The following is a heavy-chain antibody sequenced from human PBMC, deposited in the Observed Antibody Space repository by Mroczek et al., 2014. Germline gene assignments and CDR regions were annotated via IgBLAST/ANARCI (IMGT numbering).Heavy chain of an antibody. D-gene: IGHD1-26*01. CDR3: ARLDSWELPFYYYYGMDV. CDR2: INHSGST. V-gene: IGHV4-34*01. Sequence: QVQLQQWGAGLLKPSETLSLTCAVYGGSFSGYYWSWIRQPPGKGLEWIGEINHSGSTNYNPSLKSRVTISVDTSKNQFSLKLSSVTAADTAVYYCARLDSWELPFYYYYGMDVWGQGTTVTVSS. J-gene: IGHJ6*02. CDR1: GGSFSGYY.